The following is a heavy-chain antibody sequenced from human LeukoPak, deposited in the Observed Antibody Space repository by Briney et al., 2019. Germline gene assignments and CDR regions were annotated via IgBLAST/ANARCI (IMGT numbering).Heavy chain of an antibody. V-gene: IGHV3-48*04. Sequence: GGSLRLSCAASGFTFSTFSMNWVRQAPGKGLEWVSYISGSSSTIYYADSVRGRFTISRDNAKNSLYLQMNSLRAADTAVYYCARFHGFYYFDYWGQGTLVTVSS. D-gene: IGHD3-3*01. J-gene: IGHJ4*02. CDR3: ARFHGFYYFDY. CDR2: ISGSSSTI. CDR1: GFTFSTFS.